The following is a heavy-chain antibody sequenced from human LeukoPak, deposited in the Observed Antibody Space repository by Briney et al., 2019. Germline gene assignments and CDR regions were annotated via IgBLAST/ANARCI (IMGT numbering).Heavy chain of an antibody. D-gene: IGHD5-18*01. J-gene: IGHJ4*02. V-gene: IGHV3-53*01. CDR3: ARDKISGGYSYGLDY. CDR2: IYSGGST. CDR1: GFTVSSNY. Sequence: PGGSRRLSCAASGFTVSSNYMSWVRQAPGKGLEWVSVIYSGGSTYYADSVKGRFTISRDNSKNTLYLQMNSLRAEDTAVYYCARDKISGGYSYGLDYWGQGTLVTVFS.